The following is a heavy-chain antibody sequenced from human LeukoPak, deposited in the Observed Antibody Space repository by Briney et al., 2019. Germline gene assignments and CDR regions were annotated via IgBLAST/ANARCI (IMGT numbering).Heavy chain of an antibody. Sequence: SETLSLTCTASGGSISSSSYYWGWIRQPPGKGLEWIGSIYYSGSTYYNPSLKSRVTISVDTSKNQFSLKLSSVTAADTAVYYCARDIVVVPAAMNYFDYWGQGTLVTVSS. D-gene: IGHD2-2*01. CDR2: IYYSGST. CDR1: GGSISSSSYY. J-gene: IGHJ4*02. V-gene: IGHV4-39*07. CDR3: ARDIVVVPAAMNYFDY.